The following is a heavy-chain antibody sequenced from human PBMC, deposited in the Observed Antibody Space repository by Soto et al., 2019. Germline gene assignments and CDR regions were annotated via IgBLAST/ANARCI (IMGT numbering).Heavy chain of an antibody. CDR3: AHIPKLASITARPGWFDP. CDR2: VYWDDEK. J-gene: IGHJ5*02. D-gene: IGHD6-6*01. Sequence: QITLKESGPTLVKPTQTLTLTCTFSGFSLSTSGVGVGWIRQPPGKALEWLALVYWDDEKRYSPALKSRLTITKDNSNNQVILKMTNMDPEDTATYYCAHIPKLASITARPGWFDPLGQGTLVTVSS. CDR1: GFSLSTSGVG. V-gene: IGHV2-5*02.